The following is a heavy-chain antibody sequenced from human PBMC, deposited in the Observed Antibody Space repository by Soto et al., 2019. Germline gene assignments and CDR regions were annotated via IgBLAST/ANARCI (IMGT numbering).Heavy chain of an antibody. Sequence: GGSLRLSCAASGFTFSLYDIHWVRQAPGKGLEWVSVISDDGSKKYYADSVKGRFTISRDNAKNSVYLQMDSLTPEDTAVYYCASGRGYFDYWGQGTLVTVSS. CDR3: ASGRGYFDY. CDR1: GFTFSLYD. CDR2: ISDDGSKK. V-gene: IGHV3-30*03. J-gene: IGHJ4*02.